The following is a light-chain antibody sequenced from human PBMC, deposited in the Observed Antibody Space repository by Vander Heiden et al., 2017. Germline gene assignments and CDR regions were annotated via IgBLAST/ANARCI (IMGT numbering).Light chain of an antibody. Sequence: DIQMTQSPSTLSASVGDRVTITCRASQSISSWLAWYQQKPGKAPKLLICKASSLESGVPSRFSGSGSGTEFTLTISSLQPDDFATYYCQQYSSYPWTFGQGTKVEIK. V-gene: IGKV1-5*03. J-gene: IGKJ1*01. CDR2: KAS. CDR1: QSISSW. CDR3: QQYSSYPWT.